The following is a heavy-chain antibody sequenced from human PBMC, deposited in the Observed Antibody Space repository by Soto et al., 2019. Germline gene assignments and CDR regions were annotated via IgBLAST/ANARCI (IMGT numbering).Heavy chain of an antibody. Sequence: EVQLVESGGGLVKPGGSLRLSCAASGFTFSSYSMNWVRQAPGKGLEWVSSISSSSSYIYYADSVKGRFTISRDNAKNSLYLQMNSLRVEDTAVYYCARAGLLYTVTTYYFQHWGQGTLVTVSS. V-gene: IGHV3-21*01. CDR1: GFTFSSYS. D-gene: IGHD4-17*01. J-gene: IGHJ1*01. CDR3: ARAGLLYTVTTYYFQH. CDR2: ISSSSSYI.